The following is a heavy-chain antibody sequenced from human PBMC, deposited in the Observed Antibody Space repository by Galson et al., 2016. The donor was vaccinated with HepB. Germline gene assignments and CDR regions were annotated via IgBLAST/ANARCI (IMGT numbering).Heavy chain of an antibody. CDR3: ARRSDDAYGSGSLDY. V-gene: IGHV4-59*08. J-gene: IGHJ4*02. Sequence: LRLSCAASGFSISIYSMNWVRQAPGKGLEFIGYIYYSGLTYYNPSLQSRVTISIDMSKNQFSLRLSSVIAADTAVYYCARRSDDAYGSGSLDYWGQGALVTVSS. CDR2: IYYSGLT. CDR1: GFSISIYS. D-gene: IGHD3-10*01.